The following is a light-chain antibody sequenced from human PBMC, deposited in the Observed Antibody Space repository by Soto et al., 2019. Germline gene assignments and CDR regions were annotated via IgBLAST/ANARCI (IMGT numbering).Light chain of an antibody. Sequence: SALTQPPSASGSPGQSVTISCTGTSSDVGAYNYVSWYQQHPGKAPKLMIYEVSKRPSGVPDRFSGSKSGNTASLTVSGLQAEDEADYYCTSYAGTNTVLFGGGTKVTVL. CDR2: EVS. CDR1: SSDVGAYNY. CDR3: TSYAGTNTVL. V-gene: IGLV2-8*01. J-gene: IGLJ2*01.